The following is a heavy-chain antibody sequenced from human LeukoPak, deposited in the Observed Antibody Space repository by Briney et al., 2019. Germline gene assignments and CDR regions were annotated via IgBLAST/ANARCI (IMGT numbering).Heavy chain of an antibody. CDR1: GGSISSGDYY. CDR3: ASPTYYYDSSGYFDAFDI. D-gene: IGHD3-22*01. V-gene: IGHV4-30-4*08. J-gene: IGHJ3*02. Sequence: SQTLSLTCTVSGGSISSGDYYWSWIRQPPGKGLEWIGYIYYSGSTYYNPSLKSRVTISVDTSKNQFSLKLSSVTAADTAVYYCASPTYYYDSSGYFDAFDIWGQGTRVTVSS. CDR2: IYYSGST.